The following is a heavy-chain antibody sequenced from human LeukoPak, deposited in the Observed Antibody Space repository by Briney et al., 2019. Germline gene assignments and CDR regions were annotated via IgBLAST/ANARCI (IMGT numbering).Heavy chain of an antibody. J-gene: IGHJ5*02. CDR2: TYYRSKWYN. CDR1: GDSVSSNSAA. V-gene: IGHV6-1*01. Sequence: SQTLSLTCAISGDSVSSNSAAWNWIRQSPSRGLEWLGRTYYRSKWYNDYAVSVKSRITINPDTSKNQFSLQLNSVTPEDTAVYYCARGQTEIAAAGIDVFDPWGQGTLVTVSS. D-gene: IGHD6-13*01. CDR3: ARGQTEIAAAGIDVFDP.